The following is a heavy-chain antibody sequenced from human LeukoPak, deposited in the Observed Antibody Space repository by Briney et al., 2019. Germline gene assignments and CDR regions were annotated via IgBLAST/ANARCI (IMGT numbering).Heavy chain of an antibody. D-gene: IGHD4-17*01. CDR2: IQEDGSAK. CDR1: GFTFSSYS. J-gene: IGHJ4*02. CDR3: ARVSYGDRY. V-gene: IGHV3-7*01. Sequence: GGSLRLSCAASGFTFSSYSMNWVRQAPGKGLEWVGNIQEDGSAKYYVDSVKGRFTISRDNAKNSLYLQMNSLRAEDTAVYYCARVSYGDRYWGQGTRVTVSS.